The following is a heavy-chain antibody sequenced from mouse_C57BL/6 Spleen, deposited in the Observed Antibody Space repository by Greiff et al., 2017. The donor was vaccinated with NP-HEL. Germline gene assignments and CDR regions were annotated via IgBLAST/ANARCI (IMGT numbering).Heavy chain of an antibody. CDR2: IHPNSGST. J-gene: IGHJ1*03. Sequence: QVQLQQPGAELVKPGASVKLSCKASGYTFTSYWMHWVKQRPGQGLEWIGMIHPNSGSTNYNEKFKSKATLTVDKSSSTAYMQLSSLTSEDSAVYYCARSPWPYWYFDVWGTGTTVTVSS. CDR1: GYTFTSYW. CDR3: ARSPWPYWYFDV. V-gene: IGHV1-64*01.